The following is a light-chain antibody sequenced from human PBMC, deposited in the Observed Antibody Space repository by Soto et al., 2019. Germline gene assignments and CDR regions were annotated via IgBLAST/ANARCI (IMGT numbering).Light chain of an antibody. J-gene: IGKJ4*01. V-gene: IGKV1D-12*01. CDR3: QPHNSFPHT. CDR2: AAS. Sequence: DIQMTQSPSSVSASVGDRVTITCRASQGISSWLGWYQQKPGKAPKLLIYAASSLQSGVPSRFSGSGSGTDFTLTISRLKPQDFASYYCQPHNSFPHTFGEETKVDSK. CDR1: QGISSW.